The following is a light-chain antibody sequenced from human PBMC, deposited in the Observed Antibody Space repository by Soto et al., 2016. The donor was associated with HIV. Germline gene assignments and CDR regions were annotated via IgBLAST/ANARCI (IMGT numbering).Light chain of an antibody. J-gene: IGLJ2*01. CDR3: QVWHSNGDHPYVV. V-gene: IGLV3-21*03. CDR2: DDS. Sequence: SYVVTQTPAVSVAPGKTARITCGGNNTAIKSVHWYQQKSGQPPVLVVYDDSDRPSGIPERFSGSDSGNTATLTISRVEAGDEADYYCQVWHSNGDHPYVVFGGGTRLTVL. CDR1: NTAIKS.